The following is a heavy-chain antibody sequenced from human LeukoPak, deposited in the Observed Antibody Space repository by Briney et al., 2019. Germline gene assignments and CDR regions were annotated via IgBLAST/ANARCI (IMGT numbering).Heavy chain of an antibody. D-gene: IGHD7-27*01. CDR1: GGSISSSNW. CDR3: ARGLRDWGSRYYYYYMDV. CDR2: IYHSGST. Sequence: PSETLSLTCAVSGGSISSSNWWSWVRQPPGKGLEWIGEIYHSGSTNYNPSLKSRVTISVDTSKNQFSLKLSSVTAADTAVYYCARGLRDWGSRYYYYYMDVWGKGTTVTVSS. V-gene: IGHV4-4*02. J-gene: IGHJ6*03.